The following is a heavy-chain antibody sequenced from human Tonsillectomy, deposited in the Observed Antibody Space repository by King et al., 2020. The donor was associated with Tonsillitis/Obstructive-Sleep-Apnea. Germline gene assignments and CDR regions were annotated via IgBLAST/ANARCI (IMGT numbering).Heavy chain of an antibody. CDR3: TTRYCSSTSCYKFDY. D-gene: IGHD2-2*02. CDR1: GFTFSNAW. V-gene: IGHV3-15*01. J-gene: IGHJ4*02. CDR2: IKSKTVGGTT. Sequence: VQLVESGGGLVKPGGSFRLSCAASGFTFSNAWMIWVRQAPGKGLEGVGRIKSKTVGGTTDSAAPAKGRFTISRDDSKNTLYLQMNSLKTEDTAVYYCTTRYCSSTSCYKFDYWGQGTLVTVSS.